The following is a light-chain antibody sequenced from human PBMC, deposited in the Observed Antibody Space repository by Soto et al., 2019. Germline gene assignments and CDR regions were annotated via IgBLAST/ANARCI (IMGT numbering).Light chain of an antibody. J-gene: IGKJ4*01. CDR3: KQSKSFPLT. CDR2: ATS. V-gene: IGKV1-12*01. Sequence: DIQMTQFPSSLSASVGDRVTITVLSSHIVDRWLAWYQQKPGEAPKVLIYATSSLRSGVPSRFSGSGSGTDFSLTISNLQPEDLATYYCKQSKSFPLTFGGGTKVDI. CDR1: HIVDRW.